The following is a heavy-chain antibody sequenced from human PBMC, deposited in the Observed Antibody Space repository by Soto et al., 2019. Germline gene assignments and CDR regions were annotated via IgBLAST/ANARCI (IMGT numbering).Heavy chain of an antibody. D-gene: IGHD5-12*01. CDR1: GGSISSYY. CDR3: ARGGNRYSPTSSGVGGFDY. CDR2: IYYSGST. J-gene: IGHJ4*02. V-gene: IGHV4-59*01. Sequence: SETLSLTCTVSGGSISSYYWSWTRQPPGKGLEWIGYIYYSGSTNYNPSLKSRVTISLDTSKSQFSLNLTSLTTADTAVYFCARGGNRYSPTSSGVGGFDYWGQGTLVTV.